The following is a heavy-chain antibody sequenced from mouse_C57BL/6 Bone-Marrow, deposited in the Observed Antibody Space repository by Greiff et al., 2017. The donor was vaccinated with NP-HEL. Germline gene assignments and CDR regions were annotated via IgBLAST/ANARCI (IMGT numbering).Heavy chain of an antibody. J-gene: IGHJ1*03. CDR3: GREEEYDYDDSYWYSDV. Sequence: EVKLLESGPGLVKPSPSLSLSCSVTGYSITSGYYWNWIRQFPGNNLEWMGYISYDGSTNYNPSLKNRISITRDTSTNPFFLKLISLTTEDTATYYCGREEEYDYDDSYWYSDVWGTGTTVTVSS. CDR1: GYSITSGYY. CDR2: ISYDGST. V-gene: IGHV3-6*01. D-gene: IGHD2-4*01.